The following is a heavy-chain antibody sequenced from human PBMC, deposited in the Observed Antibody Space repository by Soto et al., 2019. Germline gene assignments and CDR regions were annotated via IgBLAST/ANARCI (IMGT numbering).Heavy chain of an antibody. CDR2: IWYDGSNK. CDR3: ARGRYYGSGSQTP. D-gene: IGHD3-10*01. Sequence: GGSLRLSCAASGFTFSSYGMHWVRQAPGKGLEWVAVIWYDGSNKYYADSVKGRFTISRDNSKNTLYLQMNSLRAEDTAVYYCARGRYYGSGSQTPWGQGTLVTVSS. V-gene: IGHV3-33*01. CDR1: GFTFSSYG. J-gene: IGHJ5*02.